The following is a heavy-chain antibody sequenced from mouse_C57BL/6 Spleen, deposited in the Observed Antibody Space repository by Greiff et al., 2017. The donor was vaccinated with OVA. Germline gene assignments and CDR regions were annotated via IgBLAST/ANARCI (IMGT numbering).Heavy chain of an antibody. CDR1: GYTFTDYE. J-gene: IGHJ3*01. CDR2: IDPETGGT. CDR3: GGGGAWFAY. Sequence: QVQLQQSGAELVRPGASVTLSCKASGYTFTDYEMHWVKQTPVHGLEWIGAIDPETGGTAYNQKFKGKATLTADKSSSTAYMELSSLTSEDSAVYYCGGGGAWFAYWGQGTLVTVSA. V-gene: IGHV1-15*01.